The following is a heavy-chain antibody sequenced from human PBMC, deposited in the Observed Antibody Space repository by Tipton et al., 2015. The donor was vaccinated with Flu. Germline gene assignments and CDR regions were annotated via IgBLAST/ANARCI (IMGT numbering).Heavy chain of an antibody. CDR1: GGSFSGYY. D-gene: IGHD3-22*01. CDR2: VDHGGST. V-gene: IGHV4-34*01. CDR3: ARGHYYYDSSGYYYLVFDL. Sequence: TLSLTCGVYGGSFSGYYWNWIRQSPEKGLEWIGEVDHGGSTNYSPSLKSRVTISVDRSKNQFSLKLSSVTAADTAVYYCARGHYYYDSSGYYYLVFDLWGQGALVTVSS. J-gene: IGHJ4*02.